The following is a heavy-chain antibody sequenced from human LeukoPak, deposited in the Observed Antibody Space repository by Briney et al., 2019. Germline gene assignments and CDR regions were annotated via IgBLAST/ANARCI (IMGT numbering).Heavy chain of an antibody. V-gene: IGHV4-59*01. J-gene: IGHJ4*02. CDR2: IYYSGST. CDR3: ARDRAAMLPRLFDY. D-gene: IGHD2-2*01. Sequence: PSETLSLTCTVSGGSISSYYWSWIRQPPGKGLEWIGYIYYSGSTNYNPSLKSRVTISVDTSKNQFSLKLSSVTAADTAVYYCARDRAAMLPRLFDYWGQGTLVTVSS. CDR1: GGSISSYY.